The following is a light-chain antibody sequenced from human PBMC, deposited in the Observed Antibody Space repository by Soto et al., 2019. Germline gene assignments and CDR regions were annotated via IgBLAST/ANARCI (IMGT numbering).Light chain of an antibody. CDR2: CAS. CDR1: QSVRNNY. CDR3: QQYGSPPRT. V-gene: IGKV3-20*01. J-gene: IGKJ1*01. Sequence: EIVLTQSPGPLSLSPGERATLSCRASQSVRNNYLAWYLQRPGQAPRLLVHCASTRATGIPDRFSGSGSGTDFTRSISGLEHEDSAVYYCQQYGSPPRTFGRGTKVEI.